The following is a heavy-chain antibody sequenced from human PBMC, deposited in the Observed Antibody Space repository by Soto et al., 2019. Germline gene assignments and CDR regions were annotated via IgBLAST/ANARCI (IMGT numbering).Heavy chain of an antibody. CDR3: AHRVLRTVFGLVTTTAIYFDF. D-gene: IGHD3-3*01. CDR2: IYWDDDK. J-gene: IGHJ4*02. Sequence: QITLNESGPTVVRPTETLTLTCRFSGFSLTTSGVGVGWIRQSPGKAPEWLALIYWDDDKRYSASLKSRLTTTKDPSKNQVVLTVSDLDPTDTATYSCAHRVLRTVFGLVTTTAIYFDFWGQGTPVAVSS. CDR1: GFSLTTSGVG. V-gene: IGHV2-5*02.